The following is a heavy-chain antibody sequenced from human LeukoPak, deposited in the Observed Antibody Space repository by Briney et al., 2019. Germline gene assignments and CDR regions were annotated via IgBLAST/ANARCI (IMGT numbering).Heavy chain of an antibody. V-gene: IGHV4-39*07. CDR1: GGSISSSSYY. D-gene: IGHD5-18*01. CDR2: IYYSGST. Sequence: PSETLSLTCTVSGGSISSSSYYWGWIRQPPGKGLEWIGSIYYSGSTYYNPSLKSRVTISVDTSKNQFSLKLSSVTAADTAVYYCARDPVDTAMVWYAFDIWGQGTMVTVSS. J-gene: IGHJ3*02. CDR3: ARDPVDTAMVWYAFDI.